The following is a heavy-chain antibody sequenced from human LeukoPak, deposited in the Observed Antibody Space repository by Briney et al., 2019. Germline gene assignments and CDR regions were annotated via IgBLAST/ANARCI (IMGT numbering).Heavy chain of an antibody. D-gene: IGHD6-13*01. J-gene: IGHJ4*02. V-gene: IGHV1-8*01. Sequence: ASVTVSCTASGYTFTSYDINWVRQATGQGLEWMGWMNPNSGNTGYAQEFQGRVTMTRNTSISTAYMELSSLRSEDTAVYYCEGAPGIAAVDYWGQGTLVTVSS. CDR2: MNPNSGNT. CDR3: EGAPGIAAVDY. CDR1: GYTFTSYD.